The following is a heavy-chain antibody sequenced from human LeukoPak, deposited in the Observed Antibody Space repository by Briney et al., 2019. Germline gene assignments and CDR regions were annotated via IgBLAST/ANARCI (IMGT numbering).Heavy chain of an antibody. J-gene: IGHJ4*02. CDR2: ISSSSSYI. CDR1: GFTFSSYS. CDR3: AREGQSMVATADY. V-gene: IGHV3-21*01. Sequence: GGSLRLSCAASGFTFSSYSMNWVRQAPGKGLEWVSSISSSSSYIYYADSVKGRFTISRDNAKNSLYLQMNSLRAEDMAVYYCAREGQSMVATADYWGQGTLVTVSS. D-gene: IGHD5-12*01.